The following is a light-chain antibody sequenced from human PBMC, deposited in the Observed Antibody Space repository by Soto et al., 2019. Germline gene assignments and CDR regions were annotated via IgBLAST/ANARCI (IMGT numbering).Light chain of an antibody. CDR1: QSISNS. J-gene: IGKJ1*01. Sequence: DIQMTQSPSTLSASVGDRVTLTCRASQSISNSLAWYQQKPGKAPKLLIYEASSLKSGVPSRFSGSGSGTEYNLTISRLQPDDFATYYCQQYNGYWTFGQGTKVEIK. V-gene: IGKV1-5*03. CDR2: EAS. CDR3: QQYNGYWT.